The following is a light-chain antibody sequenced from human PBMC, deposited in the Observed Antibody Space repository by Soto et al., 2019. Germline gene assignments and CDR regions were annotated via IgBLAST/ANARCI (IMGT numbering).Light chain of an antibody. Sequence: DIQMTQSPSTLSASVGETVTVTCRASQSVSGWLAWYQQKPGEAPKLLIYAASSLQSGVPSRFSGSGSGTDFTLTISSLQPEDFATYYCQQANSFPLTFGGGTKVDI. CDR3: QQANSFPLT. V-gene: IGKV1-12*01. CDR2: AAS. J-gene: IGKJ4*01. CDR1: QSVSGW.